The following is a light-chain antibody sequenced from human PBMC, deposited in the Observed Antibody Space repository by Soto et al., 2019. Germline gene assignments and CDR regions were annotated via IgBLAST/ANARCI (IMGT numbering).Light chain of an antibody. V-gene: IGKV3-11*01. J-gene: IGKJ5*01. CDR2: DAY. CDR1: QSFRGL. CDR3: QKSHMWPIT. Sequence: EVVLTQSPVTLSLSPGERATLSCRASQSFRGLLAWYQQKPGQAPRLLIYDAYNRATGITPRFSGSGSGTDFTLTISSLEPEDSSVDYFQKSHMWPITFGQGTRLESK.